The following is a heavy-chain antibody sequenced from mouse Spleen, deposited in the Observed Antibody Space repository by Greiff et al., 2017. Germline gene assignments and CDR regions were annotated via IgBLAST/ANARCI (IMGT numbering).Heavy chain of an antibody. CDR1: GFSLTSYG. V-gene: IGHV2-9*02. CDR3: AREGYYGDYYAMDY. CDR2: IWAGGST. Sequence: VMLVESGPGLVAPSQSLSITCTVSGFSLTSYGVHWVRQPPGKGLEWLGVIWAGGSTNYNSALMSRLSISKDNSKSQVFLKMNSLQTDDTAMYYCAREGYYGDYYAMDYWGQGTSVTVSS. D-gene: IGHD1-1*01. J-gene: IGHJ4*01.